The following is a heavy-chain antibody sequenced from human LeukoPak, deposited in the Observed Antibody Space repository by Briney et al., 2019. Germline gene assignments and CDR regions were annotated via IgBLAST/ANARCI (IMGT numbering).Heavy chain of an antibody. CDR1: GFTFSSYA. D-gene: IGHD6-19*01. J-gene: IGHJ6*02. Sequence: PGGSLRLSCAASGFTFSSYAMSWVRQAPGKGLEWVSAISGSGGSTYYADSVKGRFTISRDNSKNTLYLQMNSLRAEDTAVYYCAKEADLSSGWPYDYGMDVWGQGTTVTVSS. CDR2: ISGSGGST. CDR3: AKEADLSSGWPYDYGMDV. V-gene: IGHV3-23*01.